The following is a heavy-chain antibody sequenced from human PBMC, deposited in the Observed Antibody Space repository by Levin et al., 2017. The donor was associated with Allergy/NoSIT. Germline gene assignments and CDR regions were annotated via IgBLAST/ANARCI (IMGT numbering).Heavy chain of an antibody. D-gene: IGHD2-2*01. CDR2: IYHSGST. CDR1: GGSISSSNW. V-gene: IGHV4-4*02. CDR3: ARVGGSSTSIMDAFDS. Sequence: PSETLSLTCAVSGGSISSSNWWSWVRQPPGKGLEWIGEIYHSGSTNYNPSLKSRVTISVDKSKNQFSLKLSSVTAADTAVYYCARVGGSSTSIMDAFDSWGQGTMVTVSS. J-gene: IGHJ3*02.